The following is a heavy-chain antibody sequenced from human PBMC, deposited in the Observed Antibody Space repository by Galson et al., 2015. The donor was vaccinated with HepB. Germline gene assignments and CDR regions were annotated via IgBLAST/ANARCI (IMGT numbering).Heavy chain of an antibody. CDR1: GFTFSSYA. CDR3: AREMSQALYFDWISPDC. J-gene: IGHJ4*02. D-gene: IGHD3-9*01. V-gene: IGHV3-30*03. CDR2: ISYDGKNK. Sequence: SLRLSCAASGFTFSSYAMHWVRQAPGKGLEWVAIISYDGKNKNYADSVKGRFTISRDRSKNALYLQMNDLRAEDTAVYYCAREMSQALYFDWISPDCWGLGTLVTVSS.